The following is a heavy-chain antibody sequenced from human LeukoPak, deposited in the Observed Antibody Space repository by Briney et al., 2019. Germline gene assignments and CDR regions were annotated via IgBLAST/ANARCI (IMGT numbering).Heavy chain of an antibody. CDR2: ISGSGGTT. CDR3: SRYCSTTTCPGYYYGMDI. J-gene: IGHJ6*02. CDR1: GFTFSSYA. V-gene: IGHV3-23*01. D-gene: IGHD2-2*01. Sequence: RPGGSLRLSCAASGFTFSSYAMSWVRQAPGKGLEWVSVISGSGGTTYYAESVKGRFTISRDNSKNTLYLQINSLRAEDTAVYYCSRYCSTTTCPGYYYGMDIWGQGTPVTVSS.